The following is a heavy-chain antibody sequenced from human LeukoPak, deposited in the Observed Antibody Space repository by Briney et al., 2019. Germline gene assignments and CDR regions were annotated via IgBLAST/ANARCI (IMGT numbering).Heavy chain of an antibody. CDR1: GGSIRSYY. CDR3: ARDLTGRSWFDP. Sequence: SETLSLTCTVSGGSIRSYYWSWIRQPPGKGLEWIGYIYYSGSTNYNPSLKSRVTILVDTSKNQFSLKLSSVTAADTAVYYCARDLTGRSWFDPRGQGTLVTVSS. J-gene: IGHJ5*02. CDR2: IYYSGST. V-gene: IGHV4-59*01. D-gene: IGHD1-14*01.